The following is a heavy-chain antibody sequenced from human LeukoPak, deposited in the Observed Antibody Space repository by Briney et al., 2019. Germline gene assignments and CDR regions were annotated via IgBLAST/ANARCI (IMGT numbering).Heavy chain of an antibody. CDR2: FYVSGST. V-gene: IGHV4-61*02. CDR1: GVSISSGGYF. CDR3: AVGNCPTTSCYPGVAFDI. J-gene: IGHJ3*02. D-gene: IGHD2-2*01. Sequence: SQTLSLTCTVSGVSISSGGYFWSWFRQPAGKGLEWIGRFYVSGSTNYNPSLQSRVTISVDTSKNQFSLKLTSVTAADTAVYYCAVGNCPTTSCYPGVAFDIWGQGTMVTVSS.